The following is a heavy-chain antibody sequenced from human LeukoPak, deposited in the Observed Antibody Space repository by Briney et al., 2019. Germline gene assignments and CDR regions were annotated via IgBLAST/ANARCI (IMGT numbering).Heavy chain of an antibody. CDR2: ISSSSSYI. V-gene: IGHV3-21*01. Sequence: GRSLRLSCAASGFTFSTFTMNWVRQAPGKGLEWVSSISSSSSYIYYADSVKGRFTISRDNAKNSLYLQMNSLRAEDTAVYYCARDVRSAFDIWGQGTMVTVSS. J-gene: IGHJ3*02. CDR1: GFTFSTFT. D-gene: IGHD3-10*01. CDR3: ARDVRSAFDI.